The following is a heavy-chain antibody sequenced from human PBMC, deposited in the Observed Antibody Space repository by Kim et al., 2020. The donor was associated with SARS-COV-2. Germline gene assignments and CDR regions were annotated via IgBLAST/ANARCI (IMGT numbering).Heavy chain of an antibody. Sequence: ASVKVSCKASGYRFTDFYIHWVRQAPGQGLEWMGRINPNTGGTKFAQKFQGRITMTRDTSISTGYMELSSLRSDDTAVYYCAPYSTSSNLEHWGQGTLVTASS. CDR1: GYRFTDFY. CDR3: APYSTSSNLEH. J-gene: IGHJ1*01. CDR2: INPNTGGT. D-gene: IGHD6-6*01. V-gene: IGHV1-2*06.